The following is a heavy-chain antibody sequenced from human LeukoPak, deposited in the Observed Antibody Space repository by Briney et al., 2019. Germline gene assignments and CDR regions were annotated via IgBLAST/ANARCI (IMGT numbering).Heavy chain of an antibody. J-gene: IGHJ5*01. CDR1: GYTFTGYY. CDR3: AKTQGSRFNSLEFGS. CDR2: INPNSGGT. V-gene: IGHV1-2*02. D-gene: IGHD1-1*01. Sequence: ASVKVSCKASGYTFTGYYLHRVRQAPGQGLEWVGWINPNSGGTTSAQRFPGRVTMTRDTSSSTVYMELRRLRSDDTATYYCAKTQGSRFNSLEFGSWGHGTLVTVSS.